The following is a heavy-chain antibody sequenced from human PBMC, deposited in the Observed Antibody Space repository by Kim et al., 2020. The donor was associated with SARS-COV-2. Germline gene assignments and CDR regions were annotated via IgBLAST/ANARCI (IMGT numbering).Heavy chain of an antibody. Sequence: SLRLSFSGSFFTFLLYLMPCFLQSPFSFLSLVSYISRSSSAIYYADSVKGRFTISRDNAKNSLYLQMISLRDEDTAVYYCARGHAAVVGFWGQGTLVT. D-gene: IGHD6-13*01. CDR3: ARGHAAVVGF. J-gene: IGHJ4*02. CDR2: ISRSSSAI. CDR1: FFTFLLYL. V-gene: IGHV3-48*02.